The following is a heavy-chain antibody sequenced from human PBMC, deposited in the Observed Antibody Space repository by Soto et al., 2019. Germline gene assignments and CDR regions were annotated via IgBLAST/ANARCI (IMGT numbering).Heavy chain of an antibody. CDR2: INHSGST. CDR3: ARVDKRFFLARNGMDV. J-gene: IGHJ6*02. CDR1: GGSFSGYY. D-gene: IGHD3-3*01. Sequence: SETLSLTCAVYGGSFSGYYWSWIRQPPGKGLGWIGEINHSGSTNYNPSLKSRVTISVDTSKNQFSLKLSSVTAADTAVYYCARVDKRFFLARNGMDVWGQGTTVTVSS. V-gene: IGHV4-34*01.